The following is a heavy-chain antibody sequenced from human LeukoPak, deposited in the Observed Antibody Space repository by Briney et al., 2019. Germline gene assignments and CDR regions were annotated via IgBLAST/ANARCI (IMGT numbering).Heavy chain of an antibody. V-gene: IGHV3-74*01. D-gene: IGHD3-10*01. CDR1: GFTFSSYA. Sequence: GGSLRLSCAASGFTFSSYAMSWVRQAPGKGLVWVSRINSDGSSTSYADSVKGRFTISRDNAKNTLYLQMNSLRAEDTAVYYCARDDYYGSGSYNYYYGMDVWGQGTTVTVSS. CDR2: INSDGSST. CDR3: ARDDYYGSGSYNYYYGMDV. J-gene: IGHJ6*02.